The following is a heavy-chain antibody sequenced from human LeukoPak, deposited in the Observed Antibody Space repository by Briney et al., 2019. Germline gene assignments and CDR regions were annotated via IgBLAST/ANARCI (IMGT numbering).Heavy chain of an antibody. CDR1: GFTFSVYG. D-gene: IGHD4-17*01. CDR2: ISSSSSYI. Sequence: PGGSLRLSCAASGFTFSVYGMNWVRQAPGKGLEWVSSISSSSSYIYYADSVKGRFTISRDNAKNSLYLQMNSLRAEDTAVYYCARAAPTDAFDIWGQGTMVTVSS. J-gene: IGHJ3*02. V-gene: IGHV3-21*01. CDR3: ARAAPTDAFDI.